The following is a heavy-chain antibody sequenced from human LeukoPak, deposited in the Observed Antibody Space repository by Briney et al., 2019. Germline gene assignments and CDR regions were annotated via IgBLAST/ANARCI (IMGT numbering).Heavy chain of an antibody. CDR2: ISYDGSNK. J-gene: IGHJ3*02. Sequence: GGSLRLSCAPTGFTFSSYGMRWVRKAPGKELEWVAVISYDGSNKYYADSVKGRFTISRDNSKNTLFLQMNSLRAEDTAVYYCARSNYYDSRSWGFDIWGQGTMVTVSS. CDR3: ARSNYYDSRSWGFDI. CDR1: GFTFSSYG. D-gene: IGHD3-22*01. V-gene: IGHV3-30*03.